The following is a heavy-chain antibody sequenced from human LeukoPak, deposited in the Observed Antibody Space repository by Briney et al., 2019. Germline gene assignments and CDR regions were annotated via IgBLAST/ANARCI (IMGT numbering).Heavy chain of an antibody. D-gene: IGHD3-10*02. V-gene: IGHV3-21*01. CDR3: AELGITMIGGV. J-gene: IGHJ6*04. Sequence: GGSLRLSCAASGFTFSSYWMHWVRQAPGKGLEWVSSVSGKSDYIYYADSVKGRFTISRDNAKNSLYLQMNSLRAEDTAVYYCAELGITMIGGVWGKGTTVTISS. CDR2: VSGKSDYI. CDR1: GFTFSSYW.